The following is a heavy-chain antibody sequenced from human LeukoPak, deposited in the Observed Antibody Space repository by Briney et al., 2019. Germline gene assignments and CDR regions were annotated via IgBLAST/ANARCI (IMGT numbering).Heavy chain of an antibody. J-gene: IGHJ3*02. CDR2: ISSSGSTI. Sequence: GGSLRLSCAASGFTFSDYYMSWIRQAPGKGLEWVSYISSSGSTIYYADSVKGRFTISRDNAKNSLYLQMNSLRAEDTAVYYCARGGPVDGVVTYWDDAFDIWGQGTMVTVSS. D-gene: IGHD4-23*01. CDR1: GFTFSDYY. V-gene: IGHV3-11*04. CDR3: ARGGPVDGVVTYWDDAFDI.